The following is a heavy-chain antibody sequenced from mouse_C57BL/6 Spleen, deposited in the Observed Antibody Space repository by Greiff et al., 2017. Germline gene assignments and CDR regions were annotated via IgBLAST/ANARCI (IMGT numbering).Heavy chain of an antibody. CDR3: AVSTMIKNEYIDV. D-gene: IGHD2-4*01. CDR2: IYPGDGDT. CDR1: GYAFSSSW. J-gene: IGHJ1*03. Sequence: VQLQQSGPELVKPGASVKISCKASGYAFSSSWMNWVKQRPGKGLEWIGRIYPGDGDTNYNGKFKGKATLTADKSSSTAYMQLSSLTSEDSAVYFCAVSTMIKNEYIDVWGTGTTVTVSS. V-gene: IGHV1-82*01.